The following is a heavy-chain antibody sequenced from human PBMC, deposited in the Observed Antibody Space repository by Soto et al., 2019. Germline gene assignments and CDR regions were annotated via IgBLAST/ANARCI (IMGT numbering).Heavy chain of an antibody. Sequence: ASVKVSCKASGYTFINFDISWVRQAAGQGLEWLGWLNPASGKTGYASKFQGRVAMTRDASTGTSHLELSSLTSDDTAVYYCARMAPAGTLNWFDPWGQGTLVTVSS. V-gene: IGHV1-8*02. J-gene: IGHJ5*02. CDR3: ARMAPAGTLNWFDP. CDR1: GYTFINFD. D-gene: IGHD6-13*01. CDR2: LNPASGKT.